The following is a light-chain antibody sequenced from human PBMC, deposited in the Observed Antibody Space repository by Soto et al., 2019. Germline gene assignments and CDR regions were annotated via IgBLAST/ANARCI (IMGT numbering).Light chain of an antibody. V-gene: IGKV3-11*01. J-gene: IGKJ1*01. CDR1: QSVSSY. Sequence: EIVLTQSPATLSLSPGERATLSCRASQSVSSYLAWYQQKPGQAPRLLIYDASNRATGIPARFSGSGSGTDSTLTISSLEPEDFAVYYCQQRSNWLTWTFGQGTKVEIK. CDR2: DAS. CDR3: QQRSNWLTWT.